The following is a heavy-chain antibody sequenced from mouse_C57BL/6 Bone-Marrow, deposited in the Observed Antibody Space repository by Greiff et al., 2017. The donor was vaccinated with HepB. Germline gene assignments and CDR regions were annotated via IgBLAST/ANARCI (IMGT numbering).Heavy chain of an antibody. D-gene: IGHD1-1*01. V-gene: IGHV1-78*01. Sequence: SDAELVKPGASVKISCKVSGYTFTDHTIHWMKQRPEQGLEWIGYIYPRDGSTKYNEKFKGKATLTADKSSSTAYMQLNSLTSEDSAVYFCARWGGTYYGSTNYFDYWGQGTTLTVSS. CDR2: IYPRDGST. J-gene: IGHJ2*01. CDR1: GYTFTDHT. CDR3: ARWGGTYYGSTNYFDY.